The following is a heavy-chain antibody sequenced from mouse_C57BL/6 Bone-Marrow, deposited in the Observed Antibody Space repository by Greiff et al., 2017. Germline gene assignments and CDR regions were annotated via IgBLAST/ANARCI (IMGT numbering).Heavy chain of an antibody. CDR2: ILPGGGST. V-gene: IGHV1-9*01. CDR1: GYTFTGYW. CDR3: ARGYYSNPGFAY. J-gene: IGHJ3*01. Sequence: LVESGAELMKPGASVKLSCKATGYTFTGYWIEWVKQRPGHGLEWIGEILPGGGSTNYNEKFKGKATFTADTSSNTAYMQLSSLTTEDSAIYYCARGYYSNPGFAYWGQGTLVTVSA. D-gene: IGHD2-5*01.